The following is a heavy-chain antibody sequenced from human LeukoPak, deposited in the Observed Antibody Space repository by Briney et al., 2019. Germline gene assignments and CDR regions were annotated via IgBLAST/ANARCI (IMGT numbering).Heavy chain of an antibody. CDR1: GYNFTNYW. Sequence: GESLKISCKGSGYNFTNYWIAWVRQTPGKGLEWIGVIYPVDSDTRYSPTFQGQVTISVDKSTSTAYLQWSSLKASDTAIYYCARTNYYETSGWASGLSPFDMWGRGTKVTVSS. CDR3: ARTNYYETSGWASGLSPFDM. D-gene: IGHD3-22*01. CDR2: IYPVDSDT. V-gene: IGHV5-51*01. J-gene: IGHJ3*02.